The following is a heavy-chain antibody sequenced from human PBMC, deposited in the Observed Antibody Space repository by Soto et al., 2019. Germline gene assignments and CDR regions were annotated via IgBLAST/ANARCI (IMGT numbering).Heavy chain of an antibody. Sequence: QEQLVEAGGGEVQPGTSLRLSCAASGFRFNDYGMHWVRQAPGKGLEWVAVVSYDGTKTYYADSVKGRLTIYRDNSKNTVYLHMSTLRPEDSAVYYCAKDVRQGASGATVYGMDVWGQGTAVTVSS. CDR3: AKDVRQGASGATVYGMDV. CDR1: GFRFNDYG. V-gene: IGHV3-30*18. CDR2: VSYDGTKT. D-gene: IGHD3-10*02. J-gene: IGHJ6*02.